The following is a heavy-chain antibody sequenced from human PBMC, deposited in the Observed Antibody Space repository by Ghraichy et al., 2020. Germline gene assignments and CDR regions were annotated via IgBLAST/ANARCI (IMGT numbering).Heavy chain of an antibody. CDR2: INSDGSIT. Sequence: GSLRLSCAASGFTLSKYWMHWVRQGPGKGLVWVARINSDGSITAYADSVAGRFTISKDNARNTLYLQMNSLRVEDTAVYYCVPNAFDIWGQGTMVTVSS. J-gene: IGHJ3*02. CDR3: VPNAFDI. CDR1: GFTLSKYW. V-gene: IGHV3-74*03.